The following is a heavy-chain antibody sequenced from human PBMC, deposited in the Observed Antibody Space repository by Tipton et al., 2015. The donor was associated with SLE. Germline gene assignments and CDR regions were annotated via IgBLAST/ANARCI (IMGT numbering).Heavy chain of an antibody. CDR3: ARGYCSGGSCHGGYNWFDP. V-gene: IGHV4-59*08. CDR2: IYYSGST. CDR1: GGSLSSYY. D-gene: IGHD2-15*01. Sequence: LRLSCTVSGGSLSSYYWSWIRQPPGKGLEWIGYIYYSGSTNYNPSLKSRVTISVDTSKNQFSLKLSSVTAADTAVYYCARGYCSGGSCHGGYNWFDPWGQGTLVTVSS. J-gene: IGHJ5*02.